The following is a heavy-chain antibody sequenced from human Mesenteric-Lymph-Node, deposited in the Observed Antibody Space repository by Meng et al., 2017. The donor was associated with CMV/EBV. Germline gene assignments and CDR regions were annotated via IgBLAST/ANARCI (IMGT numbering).Heavy chain of an antibody. D-gene: IGHD3-3*01. CDR1: GGSFSGYY. CDR2: INHSGST. Sequence: GSLRLSCAVYGGSFSGYYWTWIRQPPGKGLKWIGEINHSGSTNYNPSLKSRVTISVDTSKNQFSLKLRSVTAADTAVYYCARGRKTYDFWSGYPPIHGLDVWGQGTTVTVSS. V-gene: IGHV4-34*01. J-gene: IGHJ6*02. CDR3: ARGRKTYDFWSGYPPIHGLDV.